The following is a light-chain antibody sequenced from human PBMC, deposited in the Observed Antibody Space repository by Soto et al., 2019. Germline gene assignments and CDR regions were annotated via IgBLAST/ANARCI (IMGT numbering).Light chain of an antibody. CDR3: SSYTSSSTVV. J-gene: IGLJ2*01. CDR1: SSDVGGYNY. CDR2: EVS. Sequence: QSAMTQPASVSGSPGQSITISCTGTSSDVGGYNYVSWYQHHPGKAPKLMIYEVSNRPSGVSNRFSCSKSGNTASLTISGIQAEDEADYYCSSYTSSSTVVFGGGTKLTVL. V-gene: IGLV2-14*01.